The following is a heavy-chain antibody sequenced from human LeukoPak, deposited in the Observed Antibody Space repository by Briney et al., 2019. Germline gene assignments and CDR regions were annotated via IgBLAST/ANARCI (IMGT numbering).Heavy chain of an antibody. Sequence: PSETLSLTCTVSGGSISSYYWSWFRQPAGKGLEWIGRAYTNSRPNYNPSFKSRVTISLDTSMNHFSLKLGSVTAADTAVYYCARDRGRNYFDYWGQGALVTVSS. J-gene: IGHJ4*02. D-gene: IGHD1-14*01. CDR3: ARDRGRNYFDY. CDR2: AYTNSRP. V-gene: IGHV4-4*07. CDR1: GGSISSYY.